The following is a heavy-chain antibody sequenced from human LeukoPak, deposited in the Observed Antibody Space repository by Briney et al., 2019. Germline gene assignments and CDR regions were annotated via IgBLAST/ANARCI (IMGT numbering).Heavy chain of an antibody. V-gene: IGHV4-4*02. D-gene: IGHD2-8*01. CDR2: VYHSGST. CDR1: GGSISSRNW. Sequence: SETLSLTCAVSGGSISSRNWWSWVRQPPGKGLEWIGEVYHSGSTNYNPSLKSRLTISLDTSKNQFSLMLSSVIAADTAVYYCAGLGYCGNVNCHPTAWGPGTLVTVSS. CDR3: AGLGYCGNVNCHPTA. J-gene: IGHJ5*02.